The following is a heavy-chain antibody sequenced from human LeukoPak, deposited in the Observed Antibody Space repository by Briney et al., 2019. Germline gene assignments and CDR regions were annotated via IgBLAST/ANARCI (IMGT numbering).Heavy chain of an antibody. CDR3: AKGLSTSYYSDFDY. D-gene: IGHD2-2*01. CDR1: GFTFSSFA. V-gene: IGHV3-23*01. J-gene: IGHJ4*02. Sequence: GGSLRLSCAASGFTFSSFALSWVRQAPGKGLEWISGISGSGGRTDYADSVKGRFTISRDSSKNTLYLQVNILRAEDTAVYYCAKGLSTSYYSDFDYWGQGTLVTVSS. CDR2: ISGSGGRT.